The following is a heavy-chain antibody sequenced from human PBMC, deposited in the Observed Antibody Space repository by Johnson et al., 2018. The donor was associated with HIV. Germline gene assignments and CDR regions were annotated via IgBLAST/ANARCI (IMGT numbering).Heavy chain of an antibody. D-gene: IGHD3-10*01. CDR3: ARGVRVNDAFDI. CDR2: IYSGGST. Sequence: VQLVESGGGLVQPGGSLRLSCAASGFTVSSNYMNWVRQAPGKGLEWVSIIYSGGSTYYADSVKGRFTISRDSSKNTVYLQMNNLRAEDTAVYNCARGVRVNDAFDIWGQGTMVTVSS. CDR1: GFTVSSNY. V-gene: IGHV3-66*01. J-gene: IGHJ3*02.